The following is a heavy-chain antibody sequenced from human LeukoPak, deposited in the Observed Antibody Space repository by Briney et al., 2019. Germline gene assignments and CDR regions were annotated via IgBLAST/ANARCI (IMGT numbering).Heavy chain of an antibody. Sequence: SETLSLTCAVYGGSFSGYYWSWIRQPPGKGLEWIGEINHSGSTNCNPSLKSRVTISVDTSKNQFSPKLSSVTAADTAVYYCARVRFDWLLPFDYWGQGTLVTVSS. V-gene: IGHV4-34*01. CDR3: ARVRFDWLLPFDY. CDR1: GGSFSGYY. CDR2: INHSGST. D-gene: IGHD3-9*01. J-gene: IGHJ4*02.